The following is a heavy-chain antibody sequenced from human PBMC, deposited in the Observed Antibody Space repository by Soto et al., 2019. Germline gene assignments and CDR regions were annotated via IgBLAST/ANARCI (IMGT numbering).Heavy chain of an antibody. J-gene: IGHJ5*01. D-gene: IGHD6-13*01. CDR3: ARGRGIAAAGTGRWFDS. Sequence: SETLSLTCAVYGGSFSGYYWSWIRQPPGKGLEWIGEINHSGSTNYNPSLKSRVTISVDTSKNQFSLKLSSVTAADTAVYYCARGRGIAAAGTGRWFDSWGQGTLVTVSS. CDR1: GGSFSGYY. V-gene: IGHV4-34*01. CDR2: INHSGST.